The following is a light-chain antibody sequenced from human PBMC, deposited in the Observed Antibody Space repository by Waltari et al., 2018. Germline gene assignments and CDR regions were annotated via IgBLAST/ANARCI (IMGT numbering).Light chain of an antibody. CDR1: QHIGSD. J-gene: IGKJ1*01. CDR3: LQSYSYPRT. CDR2: ATS. V-gene: IGKV1-6*02. Sequence: AIQMTQSPSSLSASVGDTVTITCRASQHIGSDLGWYQQKPGKAPKLLISATSNLQSGVPSRFSGSGSHTDFTLAITSLQPEDFATYYCLQSYSYPRTFGQGTNVEIK.